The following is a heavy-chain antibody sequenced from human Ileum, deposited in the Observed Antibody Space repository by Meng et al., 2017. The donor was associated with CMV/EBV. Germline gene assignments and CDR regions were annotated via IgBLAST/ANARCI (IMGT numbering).Heavy chain of an antibody. V-gene: IGHV4-59*01. CDR1: SISSDY. CDR3: AREGGCGVSSCYNSNLFGP. CDR2: VYHLGST. Sequence: SISSDYWSWIRQPPGRGLEWIGYVYHLGSTNYNPSIKSRVTISVDTSKNQFSLTLSSVTAADTAVYYCAREGGCGVSSCYNSNLFGPWGQGTLVTVSS. J-gene: IGHJ5*02. D-gene: IGHD2-2*02.